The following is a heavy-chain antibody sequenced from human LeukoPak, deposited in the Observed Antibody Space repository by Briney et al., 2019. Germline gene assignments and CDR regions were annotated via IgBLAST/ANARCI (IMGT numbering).Heavy chain of an antibody. CDR2: IKEDGSDK. D-gene: IGHD5-18*01. CDR1: GFMFTSYW. J-gene: IGHJ4*02. Sequence: PGGSLRLSCAASGFMFTSYWMTWVRQAPGKGLELVAKIKEDGSDKYYADSVKGRFTISRDNAKRSVYLQMNSLRAEDTAVYYCGTSRDTAIEMGGQGTLVTVSS. V-gene: IGHV3-7*01. CDR3: GTSRDTAIEM.